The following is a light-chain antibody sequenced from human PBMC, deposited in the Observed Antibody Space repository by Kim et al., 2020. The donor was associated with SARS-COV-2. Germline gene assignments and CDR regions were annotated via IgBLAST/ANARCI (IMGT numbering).Light chain of an antibody. V-gene: IGKV3-20*01. J-gene: IGKJ1*01. CDR3: QQYSTSPKT. CDR1: QTISSNY. CDR2: GAS. Sequence: STGESATLSCRASQTISSNYLAWYQQIPGQAPRLLIYGASTRATGIPDRFSGSGSGTDFTLTISRLEPEDFAVFYCQQYSTSPKTFGQGTKVDIK.